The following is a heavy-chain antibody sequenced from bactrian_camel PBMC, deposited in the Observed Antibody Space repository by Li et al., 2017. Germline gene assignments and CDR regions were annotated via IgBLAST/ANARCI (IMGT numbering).Heavy chain of an antibody. CDR3: ATGGPYNCYVDSCFFDY. Sequence: HVQLVESGGGLVQPGGSLRLSCAASGFTFGSYDMSWVRQVPGKGLEWVSSIYSDGSSTDYADSVKGRFTISRDNAKNTVYLQMNNLRSEDTALYYCATGGPYNCYVDSCFFDYWGQGAQVTV. CDR2: IYSDGSST. V-gene: IGHV3-2*01. CDR1: GFTFGSYD. D-gene: IGHD3*01. J-gene: IGHJ6*01.